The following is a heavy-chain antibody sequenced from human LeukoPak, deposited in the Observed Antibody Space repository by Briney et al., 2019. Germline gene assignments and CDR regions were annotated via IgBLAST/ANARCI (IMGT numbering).Heavy chain of an antibody. V-gene: IGHV3-23*01. Sequence: GGSLRLSCAASGFTFGSYAMSWVRQAPGKGLEWVSAISGSGGSTYYADSVKGRFTISRDNSKNTLYLQMNSLRTEDTAVYYCAKHCDAIAARQVADPWGQGTLVTVSS. CDR3: AKHCDAIAARQVADP. D-gene: IGHD6-6*01. J-gene: IGHJ5*02. CDR2: ISGSGGST. CDR1: GFTFGSYA.